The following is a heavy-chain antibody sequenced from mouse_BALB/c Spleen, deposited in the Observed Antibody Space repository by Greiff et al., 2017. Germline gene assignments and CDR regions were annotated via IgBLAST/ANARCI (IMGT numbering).Heavy chain of an antibody. CDR3: ARNDGYSYAMDY. Sequence: VQLQQSGAELVRPGVSVKISCKGSGYTFTDYAMHWVKQSHAKSLEWIGVISTYYGDASYNQKFKGKATMTVDKSSSTAYMELARLTSEDSAIYYCARNDGYSYAMDYWGQGTSVTVAS. J-gene: IGHJ4*01. D-gene: IGHD1-2*01. CDR1: GYTFTDYA. CDR2: ISTYYGDA. V-gene: IGHV1S137*01.